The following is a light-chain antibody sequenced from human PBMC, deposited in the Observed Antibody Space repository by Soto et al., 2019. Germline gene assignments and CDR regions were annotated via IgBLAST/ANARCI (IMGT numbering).Light chain of an antibody. Sequence: QSVLTQPPSASGTPGQRVTIFCSGSSSNIGSNTVNWYQQLPGTAPKLLIYSNNQRPSGVPDRFSGSKSGTSASLAISGLQSEDEADYYCAAWDDSLMVVFGGGTKLTVL. CDR2: SNN. V-gene: IGLV1-44*01. J-gene: IGLJ2*01. CDR1: SSNIGSNT. CDR3: AAWDDSLMVV.